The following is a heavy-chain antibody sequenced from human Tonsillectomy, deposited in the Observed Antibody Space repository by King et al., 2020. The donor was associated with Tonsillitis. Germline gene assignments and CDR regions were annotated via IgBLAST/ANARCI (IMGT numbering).Heavy chain of an antibody. Sequence: VQLVESGGGLVKPGGSLRLSCAASGFTFSDYYMSWLRQAPGEGLEWVSYIRSSGSTIYYADSVKGRFTISRDNAKNSLYLHMNSLRAEDTAVYYCASVPALRIGYYYGMDVWGQGTTVTVSS. D-gene: IGHD2-15*01. CDR3: ASVPALRIGYYYGMDV. V-gene: IGHV3-11*01. J-gene: IGHJ6*02. CDR1: GFTFSDYY. CDR2: IRSSGSTI.